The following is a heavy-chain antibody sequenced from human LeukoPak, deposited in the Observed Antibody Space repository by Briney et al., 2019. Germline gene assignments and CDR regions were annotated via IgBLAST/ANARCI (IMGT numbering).Heavy chain of an antibody. CDR1: GFTVSSNY. D-gene: IGHD3-22*01. Sequence: PGGSLRLSCAASGFTVSSNYMSWVRQAPGKGLEWVSVIYSGGSTYYADSVKGRFTISRDNSKNTLYLQMNSLRAEDTAVYYCARDPYYDSSGYLDWGQGTLATVSS. CDR2: IYSGGST. J-gene: IGHJ4*02. V-gene: IGHV3-53*01. CDR3: ARDPYYDSSGYLD.